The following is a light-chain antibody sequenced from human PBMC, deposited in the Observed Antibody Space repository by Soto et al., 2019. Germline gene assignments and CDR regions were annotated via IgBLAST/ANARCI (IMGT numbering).Light chain of an antibody. CDR2: DVS. Sequence: EIVLTQSPATLSFSPWERPTLSCRATHSVSSYLAWYKQKPCQAPRLLIYDVSNRATGIPARLSGSGSGTDCTLTSSSLEPEHFAVYYCEKRSKWPPRLTTGGGAKLVIK. V-gene: IGKV3-11*01. CDR1: HSVSSY. CDR3: EKRSKWPPRLT. J-gene: IGKJ4*01.